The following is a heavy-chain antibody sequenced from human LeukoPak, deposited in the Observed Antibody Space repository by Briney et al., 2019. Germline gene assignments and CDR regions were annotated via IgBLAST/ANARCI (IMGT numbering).Heavy chain of an antibody. J-gene: IGHJ4*02. V-gene: IGHV3-7*01. Sequence: PGGSLRLSCAASGFTFSSYWMSWVRQAPGKGLEWVANIKQDGSEKYYVDSVKGRFTISRDNAKNSLYLQMNSLRAEDTAVYCCARDQHSIAVAPDYWGQGTLVSVSS. CDR1: GFTFSSYW. CDR2: IKQDGSEK. CDR3: ARDQHSIAVAPDY. D-gene: IGHD6-19*01.